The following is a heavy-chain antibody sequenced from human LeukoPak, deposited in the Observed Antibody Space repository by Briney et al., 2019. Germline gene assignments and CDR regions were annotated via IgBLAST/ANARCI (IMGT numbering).Heavy chain of an antibody. V-gene: IGHV2-5*02. J-gene: IGHJ4*02. CDR2: IYWDDDK. D-gene: IGHD2-15*01. CDR3: ASHPAVGDCSGGSCYPV. CDR1: GFSLSTRGVG. Sequence: SGPTLVKPTQTLTLTCTFSGFSLSTRGVGVGWIRQPPVKALEWLALIYWDDDKRYSPSLKSRLTITKDTSKNQVVLTMTNMDPVDTATYYCASHPAVGDCSGGSCYPVWGQGTLVTVSS.